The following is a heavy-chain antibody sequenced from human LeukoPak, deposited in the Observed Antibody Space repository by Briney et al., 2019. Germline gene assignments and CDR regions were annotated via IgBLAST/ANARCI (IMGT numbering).Heavy chain of an antibody. CDR1: GYSFTSSW. J-gene: IGHJ5*02. CDR2: INPGDSDT. CDR3: ARQPGAGWFDP. V-gene: IGHV5-51*01. D-gene: IGHD3-10*01. Sequence: GGSLKISCQASGYSFTSSWIDWARQMPGKGLEWMAIINPGDSDTRYSPSFQGQVTISADKSISTVYLQWGSLKASDTAMYYCARQPGAGWFDPWGQGTLVTVSS.